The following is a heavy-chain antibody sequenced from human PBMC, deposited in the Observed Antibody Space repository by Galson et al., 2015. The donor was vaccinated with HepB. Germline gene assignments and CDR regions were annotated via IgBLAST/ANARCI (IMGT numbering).Heavy chain of an antibody. Sequence: SVKVSCKASGGTFSSYSFTWVRQARGQGLEWMGGIIPISGTTNYAQKFQGRVTITADESTTTMYMELSSLRSEDTAVYYCARSQSTGYYYYGLGVWGQGTTVTVSS. V-gene: IGHV1-69*13. D-gene: IGHD3-9*01. CDR1: GGTFSSYS. CDR3: ARSQSTGYYYYGLGV. J-gene: IGHJ6*02. CDR2: IIPISGTT.